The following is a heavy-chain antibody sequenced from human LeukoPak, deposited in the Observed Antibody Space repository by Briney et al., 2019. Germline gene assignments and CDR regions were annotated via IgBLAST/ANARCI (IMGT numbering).Heavy chain of an antibody. J-gene: IGHJ4*02. V-gene: IGHV3-23*01. Sequence: ISDSGGSTYYADSVKGRFTISRDNSKNTLYLQMNSLRAEDTAVYYCAKAEYSSSWYVLDYWGQGTLVTVSS. D-gene: IGHD6-13*01. CDR2: ISDSGGST. CDR3: AKAEYSSSWYVLDY.